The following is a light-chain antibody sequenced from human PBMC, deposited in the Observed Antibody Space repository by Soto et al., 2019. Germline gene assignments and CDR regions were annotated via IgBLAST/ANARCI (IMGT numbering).Light chain of an antibody. CDR3: CSYAGTFTYV. CDR2: AVT. V-gene: IGLV2-11*01. Sequence: SALTQARSVSGSPGQSVTIFCTGTSSDVGGYNYVSWFQQHPGKAPKLMIYAVTERPSGVPDRFSGSKSGNTASLTISGLQAEDEADYYCCSYAGTFTYVFGTGTKVTV. J-gene: IGLJ1*01. CDR1: SSDVGGYNY.